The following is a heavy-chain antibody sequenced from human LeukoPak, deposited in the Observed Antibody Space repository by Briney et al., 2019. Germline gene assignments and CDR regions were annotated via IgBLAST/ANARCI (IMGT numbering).Heavy chain of an antibody. V-gene: IGHV3-7*05. D-gene: IGHD6-13*01. Sequence: GGSLRLSCAASGFTFSTYWMNWVRQAPGKGLEWVANIKEDGSEKNYVDSVKGRFTISRDNAKNSLCLQMNSLRAEDTAVYYCVAAGGYWGQGAPVTVSS. CDR1: GFTFSTYW. CDR3: VAAGGY. J-gene: IGHJ4*02. CDR2: IKEDGSEK.